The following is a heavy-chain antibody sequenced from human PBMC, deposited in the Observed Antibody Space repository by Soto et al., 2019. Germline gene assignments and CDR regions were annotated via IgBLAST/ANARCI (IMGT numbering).Heavy chain of an antibody. Sequence: TFSSYAMSWVRQAPGKGLEWVSAISGSGGSTYYADSVKGRFTISRDNSKNTLYLQMNSLRAEDTAVYYCAKGRGTYYDILIGSWGQGTLVTVSS. CDR1: TFSSYA. V-gene: IGHV3-23*01. D-gene: IGHD3-9*01. J-gene: IGHJ5*02. CDR2: ISGSGGST. CDR3: AKGRGTYYDILIGS.